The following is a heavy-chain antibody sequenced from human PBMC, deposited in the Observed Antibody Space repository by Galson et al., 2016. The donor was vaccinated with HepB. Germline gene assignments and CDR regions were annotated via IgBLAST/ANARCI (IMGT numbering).Heavy chain of an antibody. CDR3: ARDRGSAAGSDY. Sequence: ETLSLTCTVSGGSFSSYYWGWIRQPPGKGLEWIAYIYYSGSTNQNPSLKSRVTISVDTSKNQFSLQLRSVTAADTAVYYCARDRGSAAGSDYWGQGTLVTVSS. V-gene: IGHV4-59*01. J-gene: IGHJ4*02. CDR2: IYYSGST. D-gene: IGHD6-13*01. CDR1: GGSFSSYY.